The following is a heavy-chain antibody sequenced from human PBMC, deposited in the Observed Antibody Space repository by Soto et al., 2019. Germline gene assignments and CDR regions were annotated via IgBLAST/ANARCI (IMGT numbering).Heavy chain of an antibody. CDR1: GYTVTSYA. V-gene: IGHV1-18*01. CDR2: ISAYNGNT. J-gene: IGHJ3*01. Sequence: GASVKVSCKASGYTVTSYAISWARQAPGQGLEWMGWISAYNGNTNYAQKLQGRVTMTTDTSTSTAYMELRSLRSAHTAVYSCARVWIQLWLSGAFDLWGQGTMVTVSS. D-gene: IGHD5-18*01. CDR3: ARVWIQLWLSGAFDL.